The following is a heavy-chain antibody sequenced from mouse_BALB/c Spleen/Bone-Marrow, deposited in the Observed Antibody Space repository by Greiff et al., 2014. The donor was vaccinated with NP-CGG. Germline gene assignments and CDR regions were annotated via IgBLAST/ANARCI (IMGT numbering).Heavy chain of an antibody. CDR1: GYTFTSYW. CDR2: INPSTGYT. V-gene: IGHV1-7*01. D-gene: IGHD2-2*01. CDR3: ARSRDGYDSFAY. Sequence: VQLVESGAELAKPGASVKMSCKASGYTFTSYWMHWVKQRPGQGLEWIGYINPSTGYTEYNQKFKDKATLTADKSSSTAYMQLSSLTSEYSAVYYCARSRDGYDSFAYWGQGTLVTVPA. J-gene: IGHJ3*01.